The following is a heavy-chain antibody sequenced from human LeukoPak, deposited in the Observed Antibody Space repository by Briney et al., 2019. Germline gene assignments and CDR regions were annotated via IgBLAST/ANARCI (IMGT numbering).Heavy chain of an antibody. CDR2: IYSGGST. V-gene: IGHV3-53*04. J-gene: IGHJ3*02. Sequence: PGGSLRLSCAASGFTVSSNYMTWVRQAPGKGLEWVSVIYSGGSTYYADSVKGRFTISRHNSKNTLYLQMDSLRPEDTAVYYCARDLRGGGSDAFDIWGQGTMVTVSS. CDR3: ARDLRGGGSDAFDI. D-gene: IGHD2-15*01. CDR1: GFTVSSNY.